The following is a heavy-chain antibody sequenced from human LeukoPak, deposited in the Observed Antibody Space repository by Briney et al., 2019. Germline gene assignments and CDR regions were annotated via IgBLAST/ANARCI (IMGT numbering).Heavy chain of an antibody. D-gene: IGHD1-26*01. V-gene: IGHV1-58*02. Sequence: GASVKVSCKASGFTFTSSAMQWVRQALGQRLEWIGWIVVGSGNTNYAQKFQERVTITRDMSTSTAYMELSSLRSEDTAVYYCAAVPRQVGSNYYYYMDVWGKGTTVTVSS. CDR3: AAVPRQVGSNYYYYMDV. CDR1: GFTFTSSA. J-gene: IGHJ6*03. CDR2: IVVGSGNT.